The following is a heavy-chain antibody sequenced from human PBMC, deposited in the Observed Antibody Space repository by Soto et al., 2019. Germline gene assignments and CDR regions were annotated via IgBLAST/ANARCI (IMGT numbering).Heavy chain of an antibody. D-gene: IGHD6-13*01. CDR3: ARARRESSSWYRGYYYYGMDV. V-gene: IGHV3-30-3*01. J-gene: IGHJ6*02. CDR1: GFTFSSYA. Sequence: HPGGSLRLSCAASGFTFSSYAMHWVRQAPGKGLEWVAVISYDGSNKYYADSVKGRFTISRDNSKNTLYLQMNSLRAEDTAVYYCARARRESSSWYRGYYYYGMDVWGQGTTVTVSS. CDR2: ISYDGSNK.